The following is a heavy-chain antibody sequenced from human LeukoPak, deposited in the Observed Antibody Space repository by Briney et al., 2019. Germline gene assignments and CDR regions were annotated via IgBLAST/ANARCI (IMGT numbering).Heavy chain of an antibody. CDR3: AKDWSGNYNWSDP. Sequence: PGGSLRLSCAASGFTFSSYGMSWVRQAPGKGLEWVSAISGSGGSTYYADSVKGRFTISRDNSKNTLYLQMNSLRAADTAVYYCAKDWSGNYNWSDPWGQGTLVTVSS. D-gene: IGHD3-3*01. V-gene: IGHV3-23*01. CDR2: ISGSGGST. CDR1: GFTFSSYG. J-gene: IGHJ5*02.